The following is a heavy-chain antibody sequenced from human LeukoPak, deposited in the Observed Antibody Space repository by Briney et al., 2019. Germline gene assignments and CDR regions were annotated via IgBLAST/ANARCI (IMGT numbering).Heavy chain of an antibody. J-gene: IGHJ4*02. D-gene: IGHD2-21*01. Sequence: ASVKVSCKVSGYTFTDYYMRWVQQAPGKGLEWMGLIDPEDGETIYAEKFQGRVTITADTSTDTAYMELSSLRSEDTAVYYCATDPGTAYCGGDCYVDYWGQGTLVTVSS. CDR1: GYTFTDYY. CDR3: ATDPGTAYCGGDCYVDY. V-gene: IGHV1-69-2*01. CDR2: IDPEDGET.